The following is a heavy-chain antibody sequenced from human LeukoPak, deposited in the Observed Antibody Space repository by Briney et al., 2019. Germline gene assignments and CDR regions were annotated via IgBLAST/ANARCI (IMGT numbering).Heavy chain of an antibody. CDR1: GYTLTELS. J-gene: IGHJ4*02. Sequence: GASVKVSCKVSGYTLTELSMHWVRQAPGQGLEWMGWINPNSGGTNYAQKFQGRVTMTRDTSISTAYMELSRLRSDDTAVCYCAREGYSGYDYNYWGQGTLVTVSS. D-gene: IGHD5-12*01. CDR2: INPNSGGT. V-gene: IGHV1-2*02. CDR3: AREGYSGYDYNY.